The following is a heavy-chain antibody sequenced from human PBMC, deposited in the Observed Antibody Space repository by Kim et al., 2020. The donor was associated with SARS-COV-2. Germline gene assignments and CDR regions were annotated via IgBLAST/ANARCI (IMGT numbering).Heavy chain of an antibody. V-gene: IGHV4-61*01. D-gene: IGHD5-12*01. CDR1: GGSVSSGSYY. J-gene: IGHJ5*02. Sequence: SETLSLTCTVSGGSVSSGSYYWSWIRQPPGKGLEWIGYIYYSGSTNYNPSLKSRVTISVDTSKNQFSLKLSSVTAADTAVYYCARASNIVATPCPWGQVT. CDR2: IYYSGST. CDR3: ARASNIVATPCP.